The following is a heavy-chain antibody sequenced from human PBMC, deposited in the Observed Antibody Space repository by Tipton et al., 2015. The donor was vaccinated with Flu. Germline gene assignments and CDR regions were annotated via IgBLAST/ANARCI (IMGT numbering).Heavy chain of an antibody. D-gene: IGHD6-13*01. V-gene: IGHV4-61*02. CDR1: GGSLSSGSYY. CDR2: IYTSGST. CDR3: ARERIRSSWYFDY. Sequence: LRLSCTVSGGSLSSGSYYWIWIRQPAGKGLEWIVRIYTSGSTNYNPSLKRRVTISVDTSKNQFSLKLSSVTAADTAVYYCARERIRSSWYFDYWDQGTLVTVSS. J-gene: IGHJ4*02.